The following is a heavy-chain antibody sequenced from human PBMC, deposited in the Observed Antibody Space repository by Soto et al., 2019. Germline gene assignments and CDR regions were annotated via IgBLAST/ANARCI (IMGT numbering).Heavy chain of an antibody. CDR1: GFKFDDYT. V-gene: IGHV3-43*01. D-gene: IGHD1-26*01. CDR2: VNWDGRDT. CDR3: TKEGGTIYWDS. J-gene: IGHJ4*02. Sequence: EVQLVESGGVVAQPGGSLRLSCVASGFKFDDYTMHWVRQVPGKGLEWIALVNWDGRDTFYADSVKGRFIISRDNNRNSLSLQMKSLKPEDTGLYFCTKEGGTIYWDSWGQGTLVTVSS.